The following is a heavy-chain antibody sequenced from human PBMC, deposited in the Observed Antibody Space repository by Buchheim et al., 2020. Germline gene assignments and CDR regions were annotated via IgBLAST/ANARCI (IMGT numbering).Heavy chain of an antibody. CDR3: ARRRGDHTHYYFDY. CDR1: GFTFTTYW. J-gene: IGHJ4*02. CDR2: IKQDGSEK. V-gene: IGHV3-7*01. Sequence: EVQLVESGGGLVQPGGSLRLSCGVSGFTFTTYWMSWVRQAPGKGLEWLANIKQDGSEKYYVDSVKGRFTISRDNAKNSLYLQMNSLRAGDTAVYYCARRRGDHTHYYFDYWGQGTL. D-gene: IGHD5-24*01.